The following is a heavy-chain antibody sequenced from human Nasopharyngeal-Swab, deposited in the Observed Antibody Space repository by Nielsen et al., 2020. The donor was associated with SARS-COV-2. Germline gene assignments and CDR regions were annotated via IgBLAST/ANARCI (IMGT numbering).Heavy chain of an antibody. V-gene: IGHV4-34*01. CDR3: ARSQPRSGWYDAFDI. Sequence: WIRQPPGKGLEWIGEINHSGSTNYNPSLKSRVTISVDTSKNQFSLKLSSVTAADTAVYYCARSQPRSGWYDAFDIWGQGTMVTVSS. D-gene: IGHD6-19*01. J-gene: IGHJ3*02. CDR2: INHSGST.